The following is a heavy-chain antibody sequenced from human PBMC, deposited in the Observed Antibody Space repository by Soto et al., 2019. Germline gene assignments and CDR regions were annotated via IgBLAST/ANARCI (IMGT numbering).Heavy chain of an antibody. CDR2: IGPYGNSI. CDR3: ARDDYTYGVY. J-gene: IGHJ4*02. CDR1: GFSFRDYF. Sequence: GGFLRLSCAASGFSFRDYFMSWIRQAPGKGLEWVSYIGPYGNSIYYADSVKGRFTISRDDAKKSLYLHMNSLRAEDTAVYYCARDDYTYGVYWGQGFLVTVSS. V-gene: IGHV3-11*01. D-gene: IGHD3-3*01.